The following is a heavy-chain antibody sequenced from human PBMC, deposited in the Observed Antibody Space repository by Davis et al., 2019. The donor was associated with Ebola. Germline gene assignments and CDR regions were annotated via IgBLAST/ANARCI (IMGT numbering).Heavy chain of an antibody. CDR3: AKGVGDYGWFDP. CDR2: VYYSGTT. CDR1: GGSISTYY. J-gene: IGHJ5*02. D-gene: IGHD4-17*01. V-gene: IGHV4-59*01. Sequence: SETLSLTCTISGGSISTYYWSWIRQPPGKGLEWTGYVYYSGTTSYNPSLKSRVTISIGTSKDQFSLRLTSVTEADTAVYYCAKGVGDYGWFDPWGQGTLVTVSS.